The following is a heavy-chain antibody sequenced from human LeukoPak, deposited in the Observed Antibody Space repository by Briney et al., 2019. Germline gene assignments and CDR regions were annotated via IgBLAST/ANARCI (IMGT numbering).Heavy chain of an antibody. CDR1: GGSISSSNW. Sequence: SGTLSLTCAVSGGSISSSNWWSWVRQPPGKGLEWIGEIYHSGSTNYNPSLKSRVTISVDKSKNQFSLKLSSVTAADTAVYYCARLSATVTTFHYYYYMDVWGKGTTVTISS. J-gene: IGHJ6*03. CDR2: IYHSGST. CDR3: ARLSATVTTFHYYYYMDV. V-gene: IGHV4-4*02. D-gene: IGHD4-17*01.